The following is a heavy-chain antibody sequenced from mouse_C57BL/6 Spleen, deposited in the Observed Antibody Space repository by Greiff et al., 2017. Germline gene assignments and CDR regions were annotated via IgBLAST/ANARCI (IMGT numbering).Heavy chain of an antibody. J-gene: IGHJ3*01. CDR2: ISDGGSYT. CDR1: GFTFSSYA. Sequence: EVQVVESGGGLVKPGGSLKLSCAASGFTFSSYAMSWVRQTPEKRLEWVATISDGGSYTYYPDNVKGRFTISRDNAKNNLYMQMSHLKSEDTAMYDWAREHDGYYAGFAYWGQGTLVTVSA. D-gene: IGHD2-3*01. CDR3: AREHDGYYAGFAY. V-gene: IGHV5-4*01.